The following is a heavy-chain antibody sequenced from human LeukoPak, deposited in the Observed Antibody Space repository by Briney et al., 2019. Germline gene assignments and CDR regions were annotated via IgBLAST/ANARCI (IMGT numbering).Heavy chain of an antibody. J-gene: IGHJ4*02. Sequence: ASVKVSCKASGYTFTGYYMHWVRQAPGQGLEWMGWINPNSGGTNYAQKFQGRVTMTRDTSISTAYMELSRLRSDDTAVYYCARDGMGPYCGGDCYKAEGDYWGQGTLVTVSS. CDR2: INPNSGGT. CDR1: GYTFTGYY. CDR3: ARDGMGPYCGGDCYKAEGDY. D-gene: IGHD2-21*01. V-gene: IGHV1-2*02.